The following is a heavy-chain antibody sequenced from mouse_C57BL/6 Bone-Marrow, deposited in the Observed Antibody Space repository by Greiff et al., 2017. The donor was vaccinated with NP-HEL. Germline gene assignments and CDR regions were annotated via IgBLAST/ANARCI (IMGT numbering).Heavy chain of an antibody. Sequence: EVQLQQSGPELVKPGASVKISCKASGYTFTDYYMNWVKQSHGKSLEWIGDINPNNGGTSYNQKFKGKATLTVDKSSSTAYMELRSLTSEDSAVYYCARRRFPWYFDVWGTGTTVTVSS. CDR1: GYTFTDYY. CDR3: ARRRFPWYFDV. V-gene: IGHV1-26*01. CDR2: INPNNGGT. J-gene: IGHJ1*03.